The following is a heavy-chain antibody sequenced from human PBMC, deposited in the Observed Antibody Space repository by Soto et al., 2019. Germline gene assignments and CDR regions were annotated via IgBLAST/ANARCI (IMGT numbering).Heavy chain of an antibody. D-gene: IGHD2-21*02. J-gene: IGHJ6*02. CDR2: ISTRSDV. V-gene: IGHV3-21*03. CDR3: AREKTAWPLAYGLEV. Sequence: GGSLRLSCTASEFSLSTYSMNWVRQAPGKGLEWVSSISTRSDVYYADSVKGRFTIARDNAKNSLSLQMNSLSAEDTGVYYCAREKTAWPLAYGLEVWGQGTTVTVSS. CDR1: EFSLSTYS.